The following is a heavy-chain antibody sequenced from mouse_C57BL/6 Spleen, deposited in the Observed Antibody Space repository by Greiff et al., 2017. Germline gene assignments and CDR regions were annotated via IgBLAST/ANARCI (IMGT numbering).Heavy chain of an antibody. Sequence: EVQLQQSGPELVKPGASVKISCQASGYTFTDYYMNWVKQSHGKSLEWIGDINPINGGTSYNQKFKGKATLTVDKSSSTAYMELRSLTSEDSAVYYCASAQTYAMDYWGQGTSVTVSS. D-gene: IGHD3-2*02. CDR3: ASAQTYAMDY. J-gene: IGHJ4*01. V-gene: IGHV1-26*01. CDR2: INPINGGT. CDR1: GYTFTDYY.